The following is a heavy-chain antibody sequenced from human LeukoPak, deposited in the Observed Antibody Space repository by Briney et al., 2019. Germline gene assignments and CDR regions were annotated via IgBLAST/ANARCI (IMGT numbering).Heavy chain of an antibody. CDR3: ARELRFLEWSNWFDP. CDR1: GFTFSSYW. J-gene: IGHJ5*02. V-gene: IGHV3-7*01. D-gene: IGHD3-3*01. CDR2: IKQDGSEK. Sequence: GGSLRLSCAASGFTFSSYWISWVRQAPGKGLEWVANIKQDGSEKYYVDSVKGRFTISRDNAKNSLYLQMNSLRAEDTAVYYCARELRFLEWSNWFDPWGQGTLVTVSS.